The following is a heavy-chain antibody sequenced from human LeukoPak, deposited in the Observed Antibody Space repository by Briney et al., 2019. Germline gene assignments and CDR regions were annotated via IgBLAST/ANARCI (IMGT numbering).Heavy chain of an antibody. D-gene: IGHD1-26*01. CDR1: GFTFGNSW. Sequence: PGGSLRLSCAASGFTFGNSWMNWVRQAPGQGLEWVANINQDGTKNYYVDSVKGRFTISRDNAKNSLFLYMHSLRVEDTAMYYCARGNSESPYRHLDSWGQGTLVTVSS. CDR2: INQDGTKN. CDR3: ARGNSESPYRHLDS. J-gene: IGHJ4*02. V-gene: IGHV3-7*04.